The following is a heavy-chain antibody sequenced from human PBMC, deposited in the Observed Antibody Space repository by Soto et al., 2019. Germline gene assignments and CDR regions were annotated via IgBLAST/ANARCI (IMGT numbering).Heavy chain of an antibody. Sequence: GGSLRLSCAASGFTFSSYSMNWIRQAPGKGLEWVSSISSSSSYIYYADSVKGRFTISRDNAKNSLYLQMNSLRAEDTAVYYCARPRYSYGDFDYWGQGXLVTVSS. CDR3: ARPRYSYGDFDY. V-gene: IGHV3-21*01. CDR1: GFTFSSYS. D-gene: IGHD5-18*01. J-gene: IGHJ4*02. CDR2: ISSSSSYI.